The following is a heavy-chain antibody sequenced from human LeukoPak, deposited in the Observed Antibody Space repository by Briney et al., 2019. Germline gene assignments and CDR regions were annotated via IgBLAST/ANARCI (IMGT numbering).Heavy chain of an antibody. Sequence: ASVKVSCKASGGTFSSYDISAVRQAPGQRLEWMGGIIPIIGTANYAQKFQCRVTITADESTSTAYMELSSLRSEGTAVYYCARDYYDILTGYQYYFDYWGQGTLVTVSS. CDR1: GGTFSSYD. V-gene: IGHV1-69*01. J-gene: IGHJ4*02. D-gene: IGHD3-9*01. CDR2: IIPIIGTA. CDR3: ARDYYDILTGYQYYFDY.